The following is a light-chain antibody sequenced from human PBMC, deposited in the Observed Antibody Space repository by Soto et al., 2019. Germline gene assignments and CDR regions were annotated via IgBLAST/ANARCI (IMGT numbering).Light chain of an antibody. J-gene: IGKJ4*01. CDR3: QQYDNLPLT. Sequence: DIQMTQSPSSLSASVGDRVTITCQASQDISNYLNWYQQKPGKAPKLLIYDASNLETGVPSRFSGSGSGTDFTLTIRSLQPEDIATYYCQQYDNLPLTFGGGTKVEIK. V-gene: IGKV1-33*01. CDR1: QDISNY. CDR2: DAS.